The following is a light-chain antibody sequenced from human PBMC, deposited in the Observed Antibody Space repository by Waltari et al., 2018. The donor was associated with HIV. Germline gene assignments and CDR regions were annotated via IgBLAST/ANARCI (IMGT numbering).Light chain of an antibody. CDR3: TSFTSSSAWL. CDR1: SSDIGGYDY. J-gene: IGLJ3*02. Sequence: QSALTQPASVSGSLGQSITFSCTGTSSDIGGYDYVSWYQQHPGKAPKLIIFDVTNRPSGVSDRFSGSKSGNTASLTISGLQAEDEADYYCTSFTSSSAWLFGGGTKLTVL. V-gene: IGLV2-14*03. CDR2: DVT.